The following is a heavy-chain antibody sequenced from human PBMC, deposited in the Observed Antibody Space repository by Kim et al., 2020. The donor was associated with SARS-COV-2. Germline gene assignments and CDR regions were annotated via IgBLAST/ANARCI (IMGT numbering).Heavy chain of an antibody. D-gene: IGHD5-18*01. Sequence: NYAQRFQGRVTMTRDTSISTAYMEVNRLTSDDTAVYYCAREIELWLQTGDYWGQGTLVTVSS. V-gene: IGHV1-2*02. J-gene: IGHJ4*02. CDR3: AREIELWLQTGDY.